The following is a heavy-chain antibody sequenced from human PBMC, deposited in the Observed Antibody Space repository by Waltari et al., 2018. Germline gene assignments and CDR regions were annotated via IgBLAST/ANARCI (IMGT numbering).Heavy chain of an antibody. CDR3: ARPDIAAAGIRYYYGMDV. J-gene: IGHJ6*02. D-gene: IGHD6-13*01. V-gene: IGHV3-48*01. CDR2: ISSSSSTI. Sequence: EVQLVESGGGLVQPGGSLRLSCAASGFTFSSYSMNWVRQAQGKGLEWVSYISSSSSTIYYADSVKGRFTISRDNAKNSLYLQMNSLRAEDTAVYYCARPDIAAAGIRYYYGMDVWGQGTTATVSS. CDR1: GFTFSSYS.